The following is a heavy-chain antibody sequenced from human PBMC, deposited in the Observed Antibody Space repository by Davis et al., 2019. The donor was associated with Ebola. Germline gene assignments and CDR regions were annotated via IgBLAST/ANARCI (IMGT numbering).Heavy chain of an antibody. CDR1: GFTFSDYY. D-gene: IGHD6-13*01. J-gene: IGHJ6*02. V-gene: IGHV3-11*01. CDR3: ARDPVPDIAAAGNYYYYGMDV. CDR2: ISSSGSTI. Sequence: GGSLRLSCAASGFTFSDYYMSWIRQAPGKGLAWVSYISSSGSTIYYADAVKGRFTISRENAKNSLYLQMNSLKADDTAVYYCARDPVPDIAAAGNYYYYGMDVWGQGTTVTVSS.